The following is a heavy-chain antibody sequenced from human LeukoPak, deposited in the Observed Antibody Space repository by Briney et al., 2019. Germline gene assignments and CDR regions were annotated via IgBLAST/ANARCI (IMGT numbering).Heavy chain of an antibody. CDR1: VGSISSSSYY. Sequence: PSETLSLTCTVSVGSISSSSYYWGWIRQPPGKGLEWLGSIYYGGSTYYSPSHKSRVTISVDTSKNQCDLKLSSVTAADTAVYYCASLEIVVVPAAMANGAFDIWGQGTMVTVSS. D-gene: IGHD2-2*01. V-gene: IGHV4-39*01. CDR2: IYYGGST. J-gene: IGHJ3*02. CDR3: ASLEIVVVPAAMANGAFDI.